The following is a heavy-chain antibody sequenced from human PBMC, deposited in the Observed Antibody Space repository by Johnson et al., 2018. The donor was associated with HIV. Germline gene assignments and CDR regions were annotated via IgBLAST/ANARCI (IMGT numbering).Heavy chain of an antibody. V-gene: IGHV3-15*01. CDR2: IKSKTDGGTT. CDR3: TTAASSSWYGEDAFDI. Sequence: VQLVESGGGLVKPGGSLRLSCAASGFTFSNAWMSWVRQAPGKGLEWVGRIKSKTDGGTTDYAAPMKGRFTISRDDSKNTLYLQMNSLKTEDTAVYYCTTAASSSWYGEDAFDIWGQGTMVTVSS. CDR1: GFTFSNAW. J-gene: IGHJ3*02. D-gene: IGHD6-13*01.